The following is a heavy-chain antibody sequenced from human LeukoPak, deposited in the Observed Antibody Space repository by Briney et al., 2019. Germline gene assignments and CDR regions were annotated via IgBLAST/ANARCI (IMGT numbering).Heavy chain of an antibody. V-gene: IGHV3-23*01. J-gene: IGHJ1*01. CDR2: ISGSGGST. D-gene: IGHD6-13*01. CDR1: GFTFSSYA. CDR3: AKDRSSSWYEYFQH. Sequence: GGSLRLSCAASGFTFSSYAMSWVRQAPGKGLEWVSAISGSGGSTYYADSVKGRFTISRDNSKNTLDLQMNSLRAEDTAVYYCAKDRSSSWYEYFQHWGQGTLVTVSS.